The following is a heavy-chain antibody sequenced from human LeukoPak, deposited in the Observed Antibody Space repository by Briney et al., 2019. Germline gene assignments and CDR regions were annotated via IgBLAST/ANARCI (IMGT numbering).Heavy chain of an antibody. Sequence: GGSLRLSCTASEFTFSSYWMSWVRQAPGKGLEWVANIKQDGSEKDYVDSVKGRFTISRDNAKNSLYLQMDSLRAEDTAVYYCARYCGGDCYGMDVWGQGTTVTVSS. D-gene: IGHD2-21*01. CDR2: IKQDGSEK. CDR3: ARYCGGDCYGMDV. V-gene: IGHV3-7*01. J-gene: IGHJ6*02. CDR1: EFTFSSYW.